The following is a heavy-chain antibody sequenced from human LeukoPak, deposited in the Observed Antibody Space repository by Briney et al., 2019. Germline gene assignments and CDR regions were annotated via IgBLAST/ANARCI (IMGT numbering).Heavy chain of an antibody. CDR1: GFTFSSYG. D-gene: IGHD3-22*01. V-gene: IGHV3-33*01. Sequence: PGGSLRLSCAASGFTFSSYGMPWVRQAPGKGLEWVAVIWYDGSNKYYADSVKGRFTISRDNSKNTLYLQMNSLRAEDTAVYYCARDVSHYYDSSGYLFDYWGQGTLVTVSS. J-gene: IGHJ4*02. CDR3: ARDVSHYYDSSGYLFDY. CDR2: IWYDGSNK.